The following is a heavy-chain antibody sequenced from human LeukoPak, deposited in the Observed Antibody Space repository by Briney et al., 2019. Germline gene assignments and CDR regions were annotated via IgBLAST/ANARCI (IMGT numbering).Heavy chain of an antibody. D-gene: IGHD3-22*01. CDR2: IYYSGTT. Sequence: PSETLSLTCTVSGGSISHYYWSWIRQPPGKGLEYIGYIYYSGTTTYNPSLKSRATISVDTSKNQFSLKLSSVTAADTAVYYCARGTMMVGPWGQGTLVTVSS. J-gene: IGHJ5*02. CDR3: ARGTMMVGP. V-gene: IGHV4-59*01. CDR1: GGSISHYY.